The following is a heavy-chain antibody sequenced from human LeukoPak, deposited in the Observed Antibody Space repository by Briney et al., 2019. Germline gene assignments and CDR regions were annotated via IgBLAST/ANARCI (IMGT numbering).Heavy chain of an antibody. CDR2: ISAYNGNT. J-gene: IGHJ5*02. V-gene: IGHV1-18*01. Sequence: ASVKVSCKASGYTFTSYGISWVRQAPGQGLEWMGWISAYNGNTNYAQKLQGRVTTTTDTSTSTAYMELRSLRSDDTAVYYCARVSSAHYDILTGYSGFDPWGQGTLVTVSS. CDR3: ARVSSAHYDILTGYSGFDP. D-gene: IGHD3-9*01. CDR1: GYTFTSYG.